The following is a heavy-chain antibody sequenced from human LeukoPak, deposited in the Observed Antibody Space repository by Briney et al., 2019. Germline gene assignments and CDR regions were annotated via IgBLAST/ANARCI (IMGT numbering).Heavy chain of an antibody. CDR3: ARGRGIAAAGTGQVFDY. CDR2: SNAGNGNT. D-gene: IGHD6-13*01. J-gene: IGHJ4*02. V-gene: IGHV1-3*02. CDR1: GYTFTSYA. Sequence: ASVKVSCKASGYTFTSYAMHWVRQAPGQRLEWMGWSNAGNGNTKYSQEFQGRVTITRDTSASTAYMELSSLRSEDTAVYYCARGRGIAAAGTGQVFDYWGQGTLVTVSS.